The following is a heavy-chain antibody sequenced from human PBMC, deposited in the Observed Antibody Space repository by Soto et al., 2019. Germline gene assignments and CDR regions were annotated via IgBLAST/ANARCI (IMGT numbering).Heavy chain of an antibody. J-gene: IGHJ4*02. Sequence: GGSLRLSCAASGFTFSTYSMHWVRQAPGKGLEWVAVISYNGDQKYYGDSVRGRFTISKDNAKNTLYLEMRSLRVEDTAVYYCARERPYGGNSQNYFEKWGRGILVTVSS. CDR2: ISYNGDQK. CDR1: GFTFSTYS. CDR3: ARERPYGGNSQNYFEK. V-gene: IGHV3-30-3*01. D-gene: IGHD4-17*01.